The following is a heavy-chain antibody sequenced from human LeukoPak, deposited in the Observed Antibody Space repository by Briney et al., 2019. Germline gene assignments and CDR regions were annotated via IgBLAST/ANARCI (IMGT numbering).Heavy chain of an antibody. CDR3: ARGGITYYDFWSGYNYYYYGMDV. Sequence: ASVKVSCKASGYTFTSYDINWVRQATGQGLEWMGWMNPNSGNTGYAQKFQGRVTMTRNTSISTAYMELSSLRSEDTAVYYCARGGITYYDFWSGYNYYYYGMDVWGQGTTVTVSS. CDR1: GYTFTSYD. J-gene: IGHJ6*02. CDR2: MNPNSGNT. D-gene: IGHD3-3*01. V-gene: IGHV1-8*01.